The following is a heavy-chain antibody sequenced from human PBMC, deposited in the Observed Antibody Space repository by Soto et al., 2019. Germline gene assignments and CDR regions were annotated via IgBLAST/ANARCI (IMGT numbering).Heavy chain of an antibody. D-gene: IGHD4-17*01. CDR1: GFTFSSYS. V-gene: IGHV3-48*01. J-gene: IGHJ4*02. CDR3: TRDPNYGLFDY. Sequence: EVQLVESGGGLVQPGGSLRLSCAASGFTFSSYSMNWVRQAPGKGLEWVSYISSSSSTIYYADSVKGRFTISRDNAKNSPYPQINSPSAEETAVYYCTRDPNYGLFDYWGQGTLVTVSS. CDR2: ISSSSSTI.